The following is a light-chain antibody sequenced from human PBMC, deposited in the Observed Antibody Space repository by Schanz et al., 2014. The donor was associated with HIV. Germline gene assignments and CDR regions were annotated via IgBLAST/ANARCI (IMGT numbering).Light chain of an antibody. CDR3: QRYGTSALVT. CDR1: QGVSSSY. J-gene: IGKJ4*01. Sequence: EIVLTQSPGTLSLSPGERATLSCRASQGVSSSYVSWYQQKPGQAPRLLIYSASSRATGIPDRFSGSGSGADFTLTISSLEPEDFAVYYCQRYGTSALVTFAGGTKVEIE. V-gene: IGKV3-20*01. CDR2: SAS.